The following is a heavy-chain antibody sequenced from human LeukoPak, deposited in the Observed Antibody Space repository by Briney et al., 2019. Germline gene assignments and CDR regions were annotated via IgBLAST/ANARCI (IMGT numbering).Heavy chain of an antibody. CDR2: ISAYNGNT. CDR1: GYTFTSYG. Sequence: ASVKVSCKASGYTFTSYGISWVRQAPGQGLEWMGWISAYNGNTNYAQKLQGRVTMTTDTSTSTAYMELRSLGSDDTAVYYCARDSVIVHFGVVRHYYYYMDVWGKGTTVTVSS. J-gene: IGHJ6*03. CDR3: ARDSVIVHFGVVRHYYYYMDV. V-gene: IGHV1-18*01. D-gene: IGHD3-3*01.